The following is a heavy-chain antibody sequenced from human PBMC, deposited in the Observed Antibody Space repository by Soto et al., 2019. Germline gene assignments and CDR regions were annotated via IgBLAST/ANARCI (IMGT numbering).Heavy chain of an antibody. D-gene: IGHD5-12*01. J-gene: IGHJ1*01. CDR2: IRGSGGST. CDR3: AKSPWLQYFQH. V-gene: IGHV3-23*01. CDR1: GFTFSSYA. Sequence: EVQLFESGGVLVQPGESLRLSCAASGFTFSSYAMSWVRQAPGKGLEWVSAIRGSGGSTYYADSVKGRFTISRDNSKNTLYLQMNILRAEDTAVYYCAKSPWLQYFQHWGQGTLVTVSS.